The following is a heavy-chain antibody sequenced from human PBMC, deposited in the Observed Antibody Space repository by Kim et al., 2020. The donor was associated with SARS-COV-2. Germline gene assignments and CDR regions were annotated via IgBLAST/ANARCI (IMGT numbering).Heavy chain of an antibody. V-gene: IGHV3-23*01. J-gene: IGHJ4*02. Sequence: DSVKGRFTISRDRSKNTLYLQMNSLRTEDTAVYFCAKTEYSGNFYGPFDYWGQGTLVTVFS. D-gene: IGHD1-26*01. CDR3: AKTEYSGNFYGPFDY.